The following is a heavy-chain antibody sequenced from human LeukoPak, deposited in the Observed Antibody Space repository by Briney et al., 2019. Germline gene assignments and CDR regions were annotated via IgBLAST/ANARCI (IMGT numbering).Heavy chain of an antibody. V-gene: IGHV3-20*04. D-gene: IGHD2-2*02. Sequence: GGSLRLSGAASGFTFDVYGMSWARQAPGRGLGCVTGINWSDGSTAYADSVKGRFTISRDNAKNSLYLQMNSLRAEDTALYSCARGSNYCSSISCHMNDWGQGTLVTVSS. CDR1: GFTFDVYG. CDR2: INWSDGST. J-gene: IGHJ4*02. CDR3: ARGSNYCSSISCHMND.